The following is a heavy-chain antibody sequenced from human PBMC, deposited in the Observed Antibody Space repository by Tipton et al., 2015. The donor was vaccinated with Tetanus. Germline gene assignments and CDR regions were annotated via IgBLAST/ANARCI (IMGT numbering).Heavy chain of an antibody. D-gene: IGHD4-17*01. CDR1: GGSISSGDYY. V-gene: IGHV4-30-4*01. CDR2: VYRTATT. J-gene: IGHJ4*02. CDR3: ARGEAYGDYPAMFFFDN. Sequence: TLSLTCTVSGGSISSGDYYWSWIRRPPGKGPEWIGYVYRTATTYYNPSLKSLVTISVDTSKNQLSLKLTSVTAADTAVYYCARGEAYGDYPAMFFFDNWGQGSLLTVSS.